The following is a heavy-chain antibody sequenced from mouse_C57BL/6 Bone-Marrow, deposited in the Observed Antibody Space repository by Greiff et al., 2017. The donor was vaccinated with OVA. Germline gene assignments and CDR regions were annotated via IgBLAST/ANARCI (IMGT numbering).Heavy chain of an antibody. D-gene: IGHD6-5*01. CDR2: IWWDDDK. V-gene: IGHV8-8*01. CDR3: ARSHYTLCPFDY. CDR1: GFSLSTFGMG. J-gene: IGHJ2*01. Sequence: VKLVESGPGILQPSQTLSLTCSFSGFSLSTFGMGVGWIRQPSGKGLEWLAHIWWDDDKYYNPALKSRLTISKDTSKNQVFLKIANVDTADTATYYCARSHYTLCPFDYWGQGTTLTVSS.